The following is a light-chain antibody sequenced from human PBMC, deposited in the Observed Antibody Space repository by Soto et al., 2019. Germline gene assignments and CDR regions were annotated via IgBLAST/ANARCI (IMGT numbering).Light chain of an antibody. J-gene: IGLJ3*02. Sequence: QSVLTPPPSAPGTPGQSLTISCSGSSSNIGSHFVYWYQHLPGTAPKLLIFRDGQRPSGVPARFFGSKSGTSASLAITGLRSEDESEYYCAVWDQRLTGWVFGGGTKVTVL. V-gene: IGLV1-47*01. CDR2: RDG. CDR3: AVWDQRLTGWV. CDR1: SSNIGSHF.